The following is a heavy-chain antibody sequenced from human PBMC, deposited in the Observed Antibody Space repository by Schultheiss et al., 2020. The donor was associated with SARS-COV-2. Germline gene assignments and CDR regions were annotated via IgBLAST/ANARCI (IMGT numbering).Heavy chain of an antibody. V-gene: IGHV1-3*01. CDR1: GYTFTSYA. CDR2: INAGNGNT. CDR3: ARDLKGQWLVSANYYGMDV. Sequence: ASVKVSCKASGYTFTSYAMHWVRQAPGQRLEWMGWINAGNGNTKYSQKFQGRVTITRDTSASTAYMELSSLRSEDTAVYYCARDLKGQWLVSANYYGMDVWGQGTTVTVSS. D-gene: IGHD6-19*01. J-gene: IGHJ6*02.